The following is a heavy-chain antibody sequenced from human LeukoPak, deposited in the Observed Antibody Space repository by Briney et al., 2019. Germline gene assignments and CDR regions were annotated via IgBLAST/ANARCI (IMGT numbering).Heavy chain of an antibody. V-gene: IGHV3-23*01. D-gene: IGHD6-19*01. CDR2: ISGSGGST. CDR3: SQDGWYLAVPGLGPTRYFDS. CDR1: GFTFSSYA. J-gene: IGHJ4*02. Sequence: PGGSLRLSCAASGFTFSSYAMSWVRQAPGKGLEWVSAISGSGGSTYYADSVKGRFTISRDNSKNRLYLQMNSLRAEVSAGYYISQDGWYLAVPGLGPTRYFDSWGQGTLVTVSS.